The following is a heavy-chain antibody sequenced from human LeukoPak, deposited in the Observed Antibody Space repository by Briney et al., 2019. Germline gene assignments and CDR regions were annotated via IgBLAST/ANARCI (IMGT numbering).Heavy chain of an antibody. CDR2: IYYSGST. D-gene: IGHD1-26*01. CDR1: GDSISSGYY. CDR3: ARHEYSGSYYGLSWFDP. Sequence: SETLSLTCAVSGDSISSGYYWGWIRQPPGKGLEWIGSIYYSGSTYYNPSLKSRVTISVDTSKNQLSLKLSSLTAADTAVYYCARHEYSGSYYGLSWFDPWGQGTLVTVSS. J-gene: IGHJ5*02. V-gene: IGHV4-38-2*01.